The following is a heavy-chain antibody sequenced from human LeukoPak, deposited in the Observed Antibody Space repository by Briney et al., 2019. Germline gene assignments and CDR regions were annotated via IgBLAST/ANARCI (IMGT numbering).Heavy chain of an antibody. V-gene: IGHV1-18*01. D-gene: IGHD2-2*01. CDR2: ISAYNGNT. J-gene: IGHJ5*02. CDR1: GYTFTTYG. Sequence: ASVKVSCKASGYTFTTYGISWVRQAPGQGLEWMGWISAYNGNTNYAQKLQGRVTMTTDTSTSTAYMELRSLRSDDTAVYYCARDWCSSTSCYQNWFDPWGQGTLVT. CDR3: ARDWCSSTSCYQNWFDP.